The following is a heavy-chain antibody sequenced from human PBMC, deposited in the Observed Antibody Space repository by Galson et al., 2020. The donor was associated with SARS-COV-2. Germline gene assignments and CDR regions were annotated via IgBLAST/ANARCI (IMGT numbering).Heavy chain of an antibody. J-gene: IGHJ4*02. CDR1: GFIFSTYW. CDR2: INQDGSEN. V-gene: IGHV3-7*03. CDR3: ARDYRAAWWDY. Sequence: GESLKISCAASGFIFSTYWMTWVRQAPGKGLEWVANINQDGSENYYVDSVKGRFTISRDNAKNSLYLQMDSLRGDDTAIYYCARDYRAAWWDYWGQGTLVTVSS. D-gene: IGHD2-8*02.